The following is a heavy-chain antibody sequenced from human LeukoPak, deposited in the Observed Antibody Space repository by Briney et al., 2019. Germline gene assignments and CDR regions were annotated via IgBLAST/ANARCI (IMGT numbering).Heavy chain of an antibody. Sequence: GASVKVSCKASGYTFTGYYMHWVRQAPGHGLEWMGRINPNSGGTNYAQKFQGRVTMTRDTSISTAYMELSRLRSDDTAVYYCARENIRRGYSYGYPDYWGQGTLVTVSS. CDR3: ARENIRRGYSYGYPDY. CDR1: GYTFTGYY. CDR2: INPNSGGT. V-gene: IGHV1-2*06. J-gene: IGHJ4*02. D-gene: IGHD5-18*01.